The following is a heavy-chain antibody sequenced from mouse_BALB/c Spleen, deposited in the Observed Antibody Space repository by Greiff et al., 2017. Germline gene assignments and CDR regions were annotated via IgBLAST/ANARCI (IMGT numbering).Heavy chain of an antibody. CDR1: GFTFNTYA. CDR2: IRSKSNNYAT. J-gene: IGHJ2*01. Sequence: EVMLVESGGGLVQPKGSLKLSCAASGFTFNTYAMNWVRQAPGKGLEWVARIRSKSNNYATYYADSVKDRFTISRDDSQSMLYLQMNNLKTEDTAMYYCVRHGGVRLFDYWGQGTTLTVSS. CDR3: VRHGGVRLFDY. V-gene: IGHV10-1*02. D-gene: IGHD2-14*01.